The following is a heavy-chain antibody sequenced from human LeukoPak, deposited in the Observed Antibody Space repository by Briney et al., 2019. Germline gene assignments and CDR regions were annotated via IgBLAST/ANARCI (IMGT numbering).Heavy chain of an antibody. CDR2: ISYDGSNK. CDR3: ARVRRDIAAAGIDY. J-gene: IGHJ4*02. D-gene: IGHD6-13*01. CDR1: GFTFSSYG. Sequence: PGGSLRLSCAASGFTFSSYGMHWVRQAPGKGLEWVAVISYDGSNKYYADSVKGRFTISRDNSKNTLYLQMNSLRAEDTAVYYCARVRRDIAAAGIDYWGQGTLVTVSS. V-gene: IGHV3-30*03.